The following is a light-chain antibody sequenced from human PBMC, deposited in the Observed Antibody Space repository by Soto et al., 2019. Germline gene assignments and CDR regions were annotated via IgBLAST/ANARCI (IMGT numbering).Light chain of an antibody. CDR3: CSYAGNPYV. V-gene: IGLV2-23*01. Sequence: QSALTHPASVSGSPGQSIAISCTGTSSDVGSYNSVSWYQQHPGKAPKLMIYEGSKRPSGVSDRFSGSKSGNTASLTISGLQAEDEADYYCCSYAGNPYVFGTATKVTVL. CDR2: EGS. CDR1: SSDVGSYNS. J-gene: IGLJ1*01.